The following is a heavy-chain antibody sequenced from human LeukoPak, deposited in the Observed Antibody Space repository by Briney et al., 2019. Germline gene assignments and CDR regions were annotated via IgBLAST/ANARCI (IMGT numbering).Heavy chain of an antibody. CDR3: TASYAPGVDY. V-gene: IGHV3-15*01. Sequence: PGGSLRLSCAASGSTFSNAWMTWVRQAPGKGLECVGRIKSKTHGGTTDFAAPVKGRFTISRDDSENTVYLQLSSLKTDDTAVYYCTASYAPGVDYWGQGTLVTVSS. J-gene: IGHJ4*02. D-gene: IGHD3-16*01. CDR1: GSTFSNAW. CDR2: IKSKTHGGTT.